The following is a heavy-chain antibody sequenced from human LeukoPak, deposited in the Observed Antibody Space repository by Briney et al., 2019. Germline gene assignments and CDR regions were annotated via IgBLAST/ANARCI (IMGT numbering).Heavy chain of an antibody. CDR2: IYYSGST. Sequence: SETLSLTCTVSGGSISSYYWSWIRQPPGKGLEWIGYIYYSGSTNYNPSLKSRVTISVDTSKNQFSLKLSSVTAADTAVYYCAREVGVDTAMVTYYFGYWGQGTLVTVSS. V-gene: IGHV4-59*01. CDR3: AREVGVDTAMVTYYFGY. J-gene: IGHJ4*02. CDR1: GGSISSYY. D-gene: IGHD5-18*01.